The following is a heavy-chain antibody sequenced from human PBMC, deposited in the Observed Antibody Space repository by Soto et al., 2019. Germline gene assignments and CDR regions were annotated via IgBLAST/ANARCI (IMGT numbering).Heavy chain of an antibody. V-gene: IGHV4-59*01. CDR3: ARFAARPIAAVVGYYYYGMDV. CDR1: GGSISSYY. D-gene: IGHD6-25*01. Sequence: SETLSLTCTVSGGSISSYYWSWIRQPPGKGLEWIGYIYYSGSTNYNPSLKSRVTISVDTSKNQFSLKLSSVTAADTAVYYCARFAARPIAAVVGYYYYGMDVWGQGTTVTVSS. J-gene: IGHJ6*02. CDR2: IYYSGST.